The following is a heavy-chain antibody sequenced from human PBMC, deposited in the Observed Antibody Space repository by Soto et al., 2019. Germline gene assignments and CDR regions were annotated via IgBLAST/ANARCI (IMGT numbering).Heavy chain of an antibody. V-gene: IGHV3-53*01. J-gene: IGHJ4*02. CDR2: LSDRGTS. Sequence: PGGSLRLSCAASGFSVSIYMSWVRQAAGKGLEWVSTLSDRGTSHYADSVTGRFSVSRDNSKNTLYLQMNGLRVDDTAIYYCAGDYASGAYDFRGQGTQVTVSS. CDR3: AGDYASGAYDF. CDR1: GFSVSIY. D-gene: IGHD5-12*01.